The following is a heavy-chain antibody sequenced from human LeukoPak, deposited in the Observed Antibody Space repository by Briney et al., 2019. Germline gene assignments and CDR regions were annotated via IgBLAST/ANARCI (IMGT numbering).Heavy chain of an antibody. J-gene: IGHJ4*02. V-gene: IGHV4-39*01. Sequence: SETLSLTCTVSGGSISRSDYYWGWVRQPPEKGLEWIGNIYYSGSAHYSPSLRSRVTISVATSKNQFSLKLSSVTAADTAVYYCASLYGSGSNWGQRTLVTVSS. CDR2: IYYSGSA. CDR3: ASLYGSGSN. CDR1: GGSISRSDYY. D-gene: IGHD3-10*01.